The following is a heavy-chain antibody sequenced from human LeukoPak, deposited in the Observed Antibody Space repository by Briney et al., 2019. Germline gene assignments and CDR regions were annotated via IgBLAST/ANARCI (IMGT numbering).Heavy chain of an antibody. J-gene: IGHJ4*02. Sequence: GGSLRLSCAASGFTFSSYWMSWVRQAPGKGLEWVANIKQDGSEKYYVDSVKGQFTISRDNAKNSLYLQMNSLRAEDTAVYYCARDGSSSWRNTFDYWGQGTLVTVSS. CDR1: GFTFSSYW. V-gene: IGHV3-7*03. CDR2: IKQDGSEK. D-gene: IGHD6-13*01. CDR3: ARDGSSSWRNTFDY.